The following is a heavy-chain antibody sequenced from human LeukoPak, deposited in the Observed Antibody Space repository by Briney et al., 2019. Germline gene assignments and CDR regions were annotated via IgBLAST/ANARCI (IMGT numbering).Heavy chain of an antibody. D-gene: IGHD1-26*01. CDR1: GGSISYYY. V-gene: IGHV4-59*12. J-gene: IGHJ4*02. CDR2: IYYSGTT. CDR3: AREVSASGSPERDFDY. Sequence: SETLSLTCTVSGGSISYYYWSWIRQSPGKGLEWIGYIYYSGTTNYNPSLKSRLTMSMDTSKNQFSLNLSSVTAADTAVYYCAREVSASGSPERDFDYWGQGTLVTVSS.